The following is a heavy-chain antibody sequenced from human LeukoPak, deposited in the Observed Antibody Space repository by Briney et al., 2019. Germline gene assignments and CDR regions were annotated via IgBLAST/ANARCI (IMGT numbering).Heavy chain of an antibody. J-gene: IGHJ5*02. V-gene: IGHV4-34*01. CDR1: GGPFSGYY. CDR2: INHSGGT. CDR3: ARGWVVPAAKGWFDP. Sequence: SETLSLTCAVYGGPFSGYYWSWIRQPPGKGLEWIGEINHSGGTNYNPSLKSRVTISVDTSKNQFSLKLSSVTAADTAVYYCARGWVVPAAKGWFDPWGQGTLVTVSS. D-gene: IGHD2-2*01.